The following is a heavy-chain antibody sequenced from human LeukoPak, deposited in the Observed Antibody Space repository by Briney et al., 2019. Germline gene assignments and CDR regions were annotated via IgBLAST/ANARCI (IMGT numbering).Heavy chain of an antibody. D-gene: IGHD3-22*01. Sequence: GGSLRLSCAASGFTFSTYAMDWVRQAPGKALGWVAVIWYDGSNKYYAESVKGRFTISRDNSKNTLYLQMNSLRAEDTAVYYCARQTYYYDSSGSPHWYFDLWGRGTLVTVSS. CDR3: ARQTYYYDSSGSPHWYFDL. CDR1: GFTFSTYA. J-gene: IGHJ2*01. V-gene: IGHV3-33*01. CDR2: IWYDGSNK.